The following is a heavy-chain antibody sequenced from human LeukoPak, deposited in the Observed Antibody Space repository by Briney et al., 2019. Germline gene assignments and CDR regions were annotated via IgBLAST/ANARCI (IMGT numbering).Heavy chain of an antibody. CDR2: ISSSGSTV. CDR3: ARATVVSPNY. D-gene: IGHD4-23*01. V-gene: IGHV3-48*03. J-gene: IGHJ4*02. Sequence: GGSLRLSCAASGFTFSSYEMNWVRQAPGKGLEWVSYISSSGSTVYYADSVKGRFTISRDNAKNSLYLQMNSLRAEDTAVYYCARATVVSPNYWGQGTLVTVSS. CDR1: GFTFSSYE.